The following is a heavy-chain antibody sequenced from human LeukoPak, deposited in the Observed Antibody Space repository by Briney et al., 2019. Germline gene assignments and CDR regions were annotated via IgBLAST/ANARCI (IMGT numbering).Heavy chain of an antibody. J-gene: IGHJ4*02. CDR1: QFTFSDYS. CDR3: ARLARMPEY. D-gene: IGHD2-2*01. CDR2: ISRNSGHM. Sequence: PGGSLRLSCAASQFTFSDYSMNWVRQAPGKGLEWVSSISRNSGHMYYADSVKGRFTISRDNAKNSLFLQMNSLRVEDTAVYYCARLARMPEYWGQGTLVTVSS. V-gene: IGHV3-21*06.